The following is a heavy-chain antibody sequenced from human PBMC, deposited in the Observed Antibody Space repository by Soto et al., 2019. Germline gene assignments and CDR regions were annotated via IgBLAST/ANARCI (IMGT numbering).Heavy chain of an antibody. J-gene: IGHJ6*02. CDR2: ISGSGIST. V-gene: IGHV3-23*01. CDR3: VKPPVITASYYYYDMDV. CDR1: GFTFSTYP. D-gene: IGHD4-4*01. Sequence: EAQLLESGGGLVQPGGSQRLSCAASGFTFSTYPMSWVRQAPGKGLEWVSGISGSGISTYYTDSVKGRFTISRDNSKNTVFLQMNSLRDEDTAVYYCVKPPVITASYYYYDMDVWGQGTTVTVSS.